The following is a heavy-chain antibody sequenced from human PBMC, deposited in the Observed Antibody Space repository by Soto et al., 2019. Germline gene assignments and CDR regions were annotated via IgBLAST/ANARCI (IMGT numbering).Heavy chain of an antibody. Sequence: GASVKVSCKASGYTFTSYDINWVRQATGQGLEWMGWMNPNSGNTGYAQKFQGRVTMTRNTSISTAYMELSSLRSEDTAVYYCARGGPVLMVNAIRQGYYYYMDVWGKGTTVTVSS. V-gene: IGHV1-8*01. D-gene: IGHD2-8*01. CDR1: GYTFTSYD. CDR2: MNPNSGNT. CDR3: ARGGPVLMVNAIRQGYYYYMDV. J-gene: IGHJ6*03.